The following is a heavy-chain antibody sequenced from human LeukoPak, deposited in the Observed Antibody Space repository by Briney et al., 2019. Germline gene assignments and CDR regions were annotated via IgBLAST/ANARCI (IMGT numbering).Heavy chain of an antibody. V-gene: IGHV3-30*02. Sequence: PGGPLRLSCAASGFTFSSYAMSWVRQAPGKALEWVAFIRYDGSNKYYADSVKGRFTISRDNSKNTLYLQMNSLRAEDTAVYYCAKDLKYYYDSSGPIDYWGQGTLVTVSS. CDR2: IRYDGSNK. CDR1: GFTFSSYA. D-gene: IGHD3-22*01. J-gene: IGHJ4*02. CDR3: AKDLKYYYDSSGPIDY.